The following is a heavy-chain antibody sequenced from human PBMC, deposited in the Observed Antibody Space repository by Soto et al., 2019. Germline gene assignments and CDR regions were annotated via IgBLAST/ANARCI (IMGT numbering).Heavy chain of an antibody. V-gene: IGHV3-30*18. Sequence: QVQLVESGGGVVQPGRSLRLSCAASGFTFSSYGMHWVRQAPGKGLEWVAVISHDGSNKYYGDSVKGRFTISRDNSKNTLYLQMNSLREEDTAVYYCAKDNCISTSCYRLYNWFDPWGQGTLVTVCS. CDR2: ISHDGSNK. CDR1: GFTFSSYG. CDR3: AKDNCISTSCYRLYNWFDP. J-gene: IGHJ5*02. D-gene: IGHD2-2*01.